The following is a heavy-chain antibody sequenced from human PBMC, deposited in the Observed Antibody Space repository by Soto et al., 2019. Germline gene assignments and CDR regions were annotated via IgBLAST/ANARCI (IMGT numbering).Heavy chain of an antibody. Sequence: QITLKDSGPTLVKPTQTLTMTCTFSGFSRNTREMGVGWLRQPPGQALEWLTVIYWDDDKRYSPYLKSTLTIKRDTSKSQVVLTMTNVDPLDTSTYYCADFSEATGYHRIYLDSWGQGTPVTGSS. D-gene: IGHD3-9*01. CDR3: ADFSEATGYHRIYLDS. CDR2: IYWDDDK. V-gene: IGHV2-5*02. J-gene: IGHJ4*02. CDR1: GFSRNTREMG.